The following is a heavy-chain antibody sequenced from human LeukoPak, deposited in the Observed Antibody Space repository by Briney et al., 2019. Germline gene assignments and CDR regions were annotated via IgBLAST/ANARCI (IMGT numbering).Heavy chain of an antibody. V-gene: IGHV4-38-2*02. CDR3: AREGLEYDILTGYYMSLVY. Sequence: SETLSLTCAVSGYSISSGYYWGLIRQPPGKWLEWIGRFYHGGSTYYNPSLKSRVTISVDTSKNQFSLKLSSVTAADTAVYYCAREGLEYDILTGYYMSLVYWGQGTLVTVSS. J-gene: IGHJ4*02. CDR2: FYHGGST. CDR1: GYSISSGYY. D-gene: IGHD3-9*01.